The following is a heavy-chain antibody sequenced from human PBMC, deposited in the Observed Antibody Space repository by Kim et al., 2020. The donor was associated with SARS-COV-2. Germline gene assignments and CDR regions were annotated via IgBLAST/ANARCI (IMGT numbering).Heavy chain of an antibody. J-gene: IGHJ6*02. Sequence: ADLVKVRFNISRDNDKNSLYLPMNSLRAEDTALYYCAKDNPIYYYGMDVWGQGTTVTVSS. CDR3: AKDNPIYYYGMDV. V-gene: IGHV3-9*01.